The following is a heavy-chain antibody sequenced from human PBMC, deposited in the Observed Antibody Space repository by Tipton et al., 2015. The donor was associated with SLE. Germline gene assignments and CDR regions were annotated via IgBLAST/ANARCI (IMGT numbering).Heavy chain of an antibody. CDR2: ISGSGGRT. CDR3: AKGDFDSSGWYPFDY. V-gene: IGHV3-23*01. Sequence: SLRLSCAASGFTFSSYAMSWVRQAPGKGLEWVSAISGSGGRTYYADSVKGRFTISRDNSKNTLYLQMNSLRAEDTAVYYCAKGDFDSSGWYPFDYWGQGTLVTVSS. J-gene: IGHJ4*02. CDR1: GFTFSSYA. D-gene: IGHD6-19*01.